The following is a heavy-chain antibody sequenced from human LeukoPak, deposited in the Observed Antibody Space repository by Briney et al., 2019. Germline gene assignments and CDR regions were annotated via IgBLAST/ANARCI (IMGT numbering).Heavy chain of an antibody. CDR1: GYSFYDFY. J-gene: IGHJ5*02. D-gene: IGHD2-15*01. CDR2: IDPNSGGR. Sequence: ASVKVSCTPSGYSFYDFYIHWVRQAPGQGLEWMGWIDPNSGGRNYAQKFQGRVTMTRDTSTSTAYMDLSSLTSDDTAVYYCARGGCSGGSCYSSWFDPWGQGTLVSVSS. CDR3: ARGGCSGGSCYSSWFDP. V-gene: IGHV1-2*02.